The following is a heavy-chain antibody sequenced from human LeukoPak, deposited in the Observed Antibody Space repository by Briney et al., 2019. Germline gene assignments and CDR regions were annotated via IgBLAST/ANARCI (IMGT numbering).Heavy chain of an antibody. CDR2: IYSGGGT. J-gene: IGHJ5*01. V-gene: IGHV3-66*01. Sequence: PGGSLRLSCAASGFSVDGYYMSWVRQAPGKGLEWVSVIYSGGGTYYADSVKGRFTISRDNYKNTLYLQMNHLRADDTAVYYCATVLFSSGSAASDSWGQGTLVTVS. D-gene: IGHD6-19*01. CDR1: GFSVDGYY. CDR3: ATVLFSSGSAASDS.